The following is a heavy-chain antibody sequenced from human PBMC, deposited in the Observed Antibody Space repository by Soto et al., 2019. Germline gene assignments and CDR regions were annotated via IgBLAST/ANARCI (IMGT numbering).Heavy chain of an antibody. J-gene: IGHJ6*02. Sequence: VKVSCKASGGTFSIYGFCWVRQGPGQGPEWIGGITPTLTTPNYAQKFQGRVTIVADESTTTVYMELSSLKFEDTAVYYCASAVGIAPTGEDGMDVWGQGTSVTVSS. V-gene: IGHV1-69*13. CDR2: ITPTLTTP. CDR1: GGTFSIYG. D-gene: IGHD2-8*02. CDR3: ASAVGIAPTGEDGMDV.